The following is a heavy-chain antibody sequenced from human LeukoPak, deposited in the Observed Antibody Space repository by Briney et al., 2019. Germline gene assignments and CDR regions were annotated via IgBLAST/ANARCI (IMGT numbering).Heavy chain of an antibody. J-gene: IGHJ4*02. V-gene: IGHV3-48*01. CDR3: ARGITIFGVVYDY. D-gene: IGHD3-3*01. CDR1: GFTFSSYS. Sequence: GSLRLSCAASGFTFSSYSMNWVRQAPGKGLEWVSYISSSSSTIYYADSVKGRFTISRDNAKNSLYLQMNSLRAENPAVYYCARGITIFGVVYDYWGQGTLVTVSS. CDR2: ISSSSSTI.